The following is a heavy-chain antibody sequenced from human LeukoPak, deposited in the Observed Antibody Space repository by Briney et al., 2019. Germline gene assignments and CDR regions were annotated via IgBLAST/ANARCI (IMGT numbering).Heavy chain of an antibody. D-gene: IGHD6-13*01. Sequence: GESLKISCKGSGYSFTSYWIGWVRQMPGKGLEWMGIIYPGGSDTRYSPSFQGQVTISADKSISTAYLQWSSLKASDTAMYYCARTGAAGSYYYYYGMDVWGQGTTVTVSS. CDR1: GYSFTSYW. V-gene: IGHV5-51*01. CDR2: IYPGGSDT. CDR3: ARTGAAGSYYYYYGMDV. J-gene: IGHJ6*02.